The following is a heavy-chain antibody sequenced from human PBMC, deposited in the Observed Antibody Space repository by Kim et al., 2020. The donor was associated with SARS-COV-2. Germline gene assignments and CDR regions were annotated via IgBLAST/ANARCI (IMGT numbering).Heavy chain of an antibody. Sequence: SETLSLTCAVSGGSISSSNWWSWVRQPPGKGLEWIGEIYHSGSTNYNPSLKSRVTISVDKSKNQFSLKLSSVTAADTAVYYCAREPLSITMIVVVITRGAFDIWGQGTMVTVSS. J-gene: IGHJ3*02. V-gene: IGHV4-4*02. CDR3: AREPLSITMIVVVITRGAFDI. D-gene: IGHD3-22*01. CDR2: IYHSGST. CDR1: GGSISSSNW.